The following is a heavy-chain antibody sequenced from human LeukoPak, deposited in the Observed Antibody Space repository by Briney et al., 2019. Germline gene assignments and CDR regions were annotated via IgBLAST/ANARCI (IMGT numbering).Heavy chain of an antibody. CDR2: IYPGDSDT. J-gene: IGHJ4*02. CDR1: GSSFTSYW. D-gene: IGHD4-17*01. V-gene: IGHV5-51*01. CDR3: ARHWGYGDYRDY. Sequence: GASLQISCQGSGSSFTSYWIGWVRQMPGKGLEWMGIIYPGDSDTRYSPSFQGQVTISADKSISTAYLQWSSLKASDTAMYFCARHWGYGDYRDYWGQGTLVTVSS.